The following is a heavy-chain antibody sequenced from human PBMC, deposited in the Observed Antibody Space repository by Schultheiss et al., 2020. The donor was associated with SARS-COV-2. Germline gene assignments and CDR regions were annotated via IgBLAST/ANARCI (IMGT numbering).Heavy chain of an antibody. J-gene: IGHJ3*02. D-gene: IGHD3-22*01. CDR1: GVSLSDYS. CDR3: AKGGGDYYDSSGPNGAGGLDAFDI. Sequence: GGSLRLSCTASGVSLSDYSMNWVRQAPGKGLEWLAYIHSRLSPTFYADSVKGRFTISRDNSKNTLYLQMNSLRAEDTAVYYCAKGGGDYYDSSGPNGAGGLDAFDIWGQGTMVTVSS. CDR2: IHSRLSPT. V-gene: IGHV3-48*01.